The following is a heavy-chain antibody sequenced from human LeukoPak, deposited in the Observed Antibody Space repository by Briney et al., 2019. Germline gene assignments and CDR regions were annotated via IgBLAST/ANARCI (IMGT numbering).Heavy chain of an antibody. CDR2: ISAYNGNT. CDR3: ARDPGPLCSSTSCYYYYYGMDV. CDR1: GGTFSSYA. D-gene: IGHD2-2*01. Sequence: ASVKVSCKASGGTFSSYAISWVRQAPGQGLEWMGWISAYNGNTNYAQKLQGRVTMTTDTSTSTAYMELRSLRSDDTAVYYCARDPGPLCSSTSCYYYYYGMDVWGQGTTVTVSS. J-gene: IGHJ6*02. V-gene: IGHV1-18*01.